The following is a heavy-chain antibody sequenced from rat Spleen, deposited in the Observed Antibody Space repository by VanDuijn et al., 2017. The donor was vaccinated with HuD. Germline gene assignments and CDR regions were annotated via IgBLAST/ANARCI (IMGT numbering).Heavy chain of an antibody. J-gene: IGHJ2*01. Sequence: EVQLVESGGDLVQPGRSLKLSCAASGFTFSNYGMAWVRQAPTKGLEWVATIRYDGSRNYCRDSVKGRFTVSRDNAQNTLYLQMHSLTSEDTATYYCTRGYAHYWGQGVMVTVSS. CDR1: GFTFSNYG. CDR2: IRYDGSRN. D-gene: IGHD1-12*03. CDR3: TRGYAHY. V-gene: IGHV5-29*01.